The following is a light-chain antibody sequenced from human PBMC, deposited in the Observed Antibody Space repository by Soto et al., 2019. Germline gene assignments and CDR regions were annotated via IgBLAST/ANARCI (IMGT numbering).Light chain of an antibody. CDR2: AAS. V-gene: IGKV1-6*01. CDR1: QGIRND. J-gene: IGKJ4*01. CDR3: QKCGVAPFT. Sequence: AIQMTQSPSSLSASVGDTVTITCRASQGIRNDLGWYQQKPGKAPNLLIYAASSLQSGVPSRFSGSGSGTDFTLTISSLQPEDVATYYCQKCGVAPFTFGGGTKVDIK.